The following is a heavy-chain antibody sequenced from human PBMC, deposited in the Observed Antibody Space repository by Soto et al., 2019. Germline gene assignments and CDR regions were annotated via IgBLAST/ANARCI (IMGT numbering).Heavy chain of an antibody. Sequence: PSETLSLTCSVSGGSITSNANYWAWFRQPPGRGLEWIGSIYYDGSTYYNPSLKYRATISADTSKNQFSLKLSSVTAADTAVYYCARVISPGGYYFDYWGQGTLVTVSS. V-gene: IGHV4-39*07. J-gene: IGHJ4*02. D-gene: IGHD2-21*01. CDR1: GGSITSNANY. CDR2: IYYDGST. CDR3: ARVISPGGYYFDY.